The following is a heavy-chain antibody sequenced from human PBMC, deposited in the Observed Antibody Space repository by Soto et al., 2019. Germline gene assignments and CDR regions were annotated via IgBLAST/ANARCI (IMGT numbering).Heavy chain of an antibody. CDR3: AKVRGGGISRGGMDV. Sequence: GGSLRLSCAASGFTFSSYAMSWVRQAPGKGLEWVSAISGSGGSTYYADSVKGRFTISRDNSKNTLYLQMNSLRAEDTAVYYCAKVRGGGISRGGMDVWGQGTTVTVSS. D-gene: IGHD2-21*01. J-gene: IGHJ6*02. V-gene: IGHV3-23*01. CDR2: ISGSGGST. CDR1: GFTFSSYA.